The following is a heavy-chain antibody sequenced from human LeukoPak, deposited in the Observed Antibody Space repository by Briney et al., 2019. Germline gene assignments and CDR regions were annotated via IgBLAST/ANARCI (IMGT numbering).Heavy chain of an antibody. J-gene: IGHJ3*02. V-gene: IGHV4-30-2*01. CDR3: ARDYGKSNWNKQGGAFDI. CDR1: GGSISSGGYY. Sequence: SETLSLTCTVSGGSISSGGYYWSWIRQPPGKGLEWIGYIYHSGSTYYNPSLKSRVTISVDRSKNQFSLKLSSVTAADTAVYYCARDYGKSNWNKQGGAFDIWGQGTMVTVSS. D-gene: IGHD1/OR15-1a*01. CDR2: IYHSGST.